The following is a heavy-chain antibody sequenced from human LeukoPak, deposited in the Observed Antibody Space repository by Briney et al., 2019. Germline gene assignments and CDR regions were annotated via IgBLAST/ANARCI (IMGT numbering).Heavy chain of an antibody. CDR2: INPSGGST. D-gene: IGHD3-22*01. CDR3: ATTYYYDSSGYPFDY. V-gene: IGHV1-46*01. Sequence: GASVKVSCKASGYTFTSYYMHWVRQAPGQGLEWMGIINPSGGSTSYAQKFQGRVTMTRDMSTSTVYMELSSLRSEDTAVYYCATTYYYDSSGYPFDYWGQGTLVTVSS. J-gene: IGHJ4*02. CDR1: GYTFTSYY.